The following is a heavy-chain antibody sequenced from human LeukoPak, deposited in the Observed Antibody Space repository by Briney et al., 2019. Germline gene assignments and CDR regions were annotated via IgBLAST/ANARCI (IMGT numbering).Heavy chain of an antibody. CDR2: INPNNGGT. CDR1: GYSFTGYY. D-gene: IGHD6-13*01. J-gene: IGHJ4*02. V-gene: IGHV1-2*02. Sequence: ASVKVSCKASGYSFTGYYMNWVRQAPGQGLEWMGWINPNNGGTNYPQKFQGRVTMTRNTSISTAYMGLSSLRSEDTAVYYCARGNKAAVDLDYWGQGTLVTVSS. CDR3: ARGNKAAVDLDY.